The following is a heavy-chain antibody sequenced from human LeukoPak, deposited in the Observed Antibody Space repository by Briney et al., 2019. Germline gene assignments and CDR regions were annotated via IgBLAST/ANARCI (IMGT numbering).Heavy chain of an antibody. J-gene: IGHJ5*02. V-gene: IGHV4-34*01. CDR2: INHSGST. CDR1: GGSFSGYY. D-gene: IGHD3-10*01. CDR3: ARGRITMVRGVYRHNWFDP. Sequence: PSETLSLTCAVCGGSFSGYYWSWIRQPPGKGLEWIGEINHSGSTNYNPSLKSRVTISVDTSKNQFSLKLSSVTAADTAVYYCARGRITMVRGVYRHNWFDPWDQGTLVTVSS.